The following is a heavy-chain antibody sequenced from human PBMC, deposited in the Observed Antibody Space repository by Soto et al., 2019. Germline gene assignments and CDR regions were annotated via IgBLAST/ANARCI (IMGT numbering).Heavy chain of an antibody. J-gene: IGHJ6*02. V-gene: IGHV4-38-2*01. CDR3: ARAAIFGVVWAHPYSYGMDV. D-gene: IGHD3-3*01. Sequence: SETLSLTCAVSGYSISSGYYWGWIRQPPGKGLEWIGSIYHSGSTYYNPSLKSRVTISVDTSKNQFSLKLSSVTAADTAVYYCARAAIFGVVWAHPYSYGMDVCGQGTTVTV. CDR1: GYSISSGYY. CDR2: IYHSGST.